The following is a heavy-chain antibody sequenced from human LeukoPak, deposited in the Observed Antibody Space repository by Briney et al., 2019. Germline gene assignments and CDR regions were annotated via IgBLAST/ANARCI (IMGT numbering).Heavy chain of an antibody. J-gene: IGHJ4*02. CDR1: GGFISSSSYY. CDR2: IYYSGST. CDR3: ARVDYEVDY. D-gene: IGHD4-17*01. V-gene: IGHV4-39*01. Sequence: PSETLSLTCTVSGGFISSSSYYWGWIRQPPGKGLEWIGSIYYSGSTYYNPSLKSRVTISVDTSKNQFSLKLSSVTAADTAVYYCARVDYEVDYWGQGTLVTISS.